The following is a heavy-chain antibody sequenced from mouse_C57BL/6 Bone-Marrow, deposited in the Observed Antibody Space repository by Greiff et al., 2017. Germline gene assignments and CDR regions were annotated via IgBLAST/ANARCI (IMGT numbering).Heavy chain of an antibody. CDR2: IVPETGGT. Sequence: VQLQQSGAELVRPGASVTLSCKASGYTFTDYEMPWVKQTPVHGLEWIGAIVPETGGTDYNQKFKGKAILTADKSSSTAYMRLRSLTSEDSAVYYCTRKGCYGSSPFAYWGQGTLVTVSA. J-gene: IGHJ3*01. V-gene: IGHV1-15*01. CDR3: TRKGCYGSSPFAY. CDR1: GYTFTDYE. D-gene: IGHD1-1*01.